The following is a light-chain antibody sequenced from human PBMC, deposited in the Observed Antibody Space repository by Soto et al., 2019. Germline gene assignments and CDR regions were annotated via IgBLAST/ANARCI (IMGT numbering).Light chain of an antibody. CDR2: GVV. Sequence: QSVLTQPRSVSGSPGQSVTISCTGTGNDVGAYNYVSWYQQHPGRPPKLLIYGVVRWPSGVPDRFSGSKSGNTASLTISGLQAEDEADYFCCSYAGGYTYLFGTGRKVTVL. V-gene: IGLV2-11*01. CDR3: CSYAGGYTYL. CDR1: GNDVGAYNY. J-gene: IGLJ1*01.